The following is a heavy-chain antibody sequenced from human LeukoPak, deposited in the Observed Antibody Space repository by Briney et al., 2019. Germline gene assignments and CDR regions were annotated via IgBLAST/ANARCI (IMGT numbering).Heavy chain of an antibody. J-gene: IGHJ4*02. V-gene: IGHV4-4*03. D-gene: IGHD6-19*01. CDR3: ARPKRSGWYFDY. CDR2: IYHSGST. CDR1: GGSISSSNW. Sequence: PETLSLTCAVSGGSISSSNWWSWVRQPPGKGLEWIGEIYHSGSTNYNPSLKSRVTISVDKSKNQFSLKLSSVTAADTAVYYCARPKRSGWYFDYWGQGTLVTVSS.